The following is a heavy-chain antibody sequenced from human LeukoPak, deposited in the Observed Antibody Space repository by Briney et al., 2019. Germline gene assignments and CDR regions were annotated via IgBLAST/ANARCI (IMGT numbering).Heavy chain of an antibody. J-gene: IGHJ4*02. D-gene: IGHD4-17*01. CDR3: TTDNNYGGYGLDY. V-gene: IGHV3-15*01. Sequence: GGSLRLSCAASGFTFSNAWMTWVRQAPGKGLEWVGRVKRKTDGGTTDYAAPVKGRFTISRDDSKNTLYLQMNSLKTEDSAVYYCTTDNNYGGYGLDYWGQGTLVTVSS. CDR2: VKRKTDGGTT. CDR1: GFTFSNAW.